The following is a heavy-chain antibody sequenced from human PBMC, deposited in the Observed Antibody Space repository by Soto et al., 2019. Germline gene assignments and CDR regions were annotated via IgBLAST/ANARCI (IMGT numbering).Heavy chain of an antibody. V-gene: IGHV1-69*06. CDR2: IIPIFGTA. Sequence: ASVKVSCKASGGTFRSYAISWVRQAPGQGLEWMGGIIPIFGTANYAQKFQGRVTITADKSTSTAYMELSSLRSEDTAVYYCARMYYDFWSGYYRGSYGMDVWGQGTTVTVSS. J-gene: IGHJ6*02. CDR3: ARMYYDFWSGYYRGSYGMDV. CDR1: GGTFRSYA. D-gene: IGHD3-3*01.